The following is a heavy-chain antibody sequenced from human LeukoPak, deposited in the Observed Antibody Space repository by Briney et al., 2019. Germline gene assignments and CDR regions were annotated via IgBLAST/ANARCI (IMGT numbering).Heavy chain of an antibody. D-gene: IGHD3-10*01. CDR1: GGSISSGSYY. Sequence: SETLSLTCTVSGGSISSGSYYWSWIRQPAGKGLEWIGRIYTSGSTNYNPSLKSRVTISVDTSKNQFSLKLSSVTAADTAVYYCAREYVWFGEFGGGGMDVWGQGTTVTVSS. J-gene: IGHJ6*02. V-gene: IGHV4-61*02. CDR2: IYTSGST. CDR3: AREYVWFGEFGGGGMDV.